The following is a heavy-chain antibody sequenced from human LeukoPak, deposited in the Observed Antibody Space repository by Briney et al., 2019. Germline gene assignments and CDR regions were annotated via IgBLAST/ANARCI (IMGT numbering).Heavy chain of an antibody. CDR2: IKQDGSER. J-gene: IGHJ4*02. CDR3: ARVYRSSSGYCFDF. D-gene: IGHD6-6*01. V-gene: IGHV3-7*01. CDR1: GFTFSSYW. Sequence: GGSLRLSCAASGFTFSSYWMNWVRQAPGKGLEWVANIKQDGSERYYVDSVKGRFTVSRDNAKNSLYLQMNSLRAEDTAVYYCARVYRSSSGYCFDFWGQGTLVTVSS.